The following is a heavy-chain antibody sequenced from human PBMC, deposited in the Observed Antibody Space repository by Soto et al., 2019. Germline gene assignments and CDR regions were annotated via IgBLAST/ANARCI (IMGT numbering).Heavy chain of an antibody. CDR2: ISSSGSSL. Sequence: GGSLRLSCAASGFTLSSNMMNWVRQAPGQGLEWISYISSSGSSLDYADSVTGRFTISRDNAKNSLYLQMNSLRAEDTALQDCARDAPYPQGTWLSLDLWGPGTLVTVSS. CDR1: GFTLSSNM. V-gene: IGHV3-48*03. D-gene: IGHD5-12*01. J-gene: IGHJ4*01. CDR3: ARDAPYPQGTWLSLDL.